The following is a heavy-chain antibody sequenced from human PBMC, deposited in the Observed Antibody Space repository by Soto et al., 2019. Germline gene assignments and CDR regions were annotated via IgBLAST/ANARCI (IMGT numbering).Heavy chain of an antibody. D-gene: IGHD2-21*02. V-gene: IGHV1-18*04. CDR1: GGTFSSYG. J-gene: IGHJ4*02. CDR2: ISAYNGNT. Sequence: ASVKVSCKASGGTFSSYGISWVRQAPGQGLEWMGWISAYNGNTNYAQKLQGRVTMTTDTSTSTAYMELRSLRSDDTAVYYCARKTSQRRGYCGGDCYSDYWGQGTLVTVSS. CDR3: ARKTSQRRGYCGGDCYSDY.